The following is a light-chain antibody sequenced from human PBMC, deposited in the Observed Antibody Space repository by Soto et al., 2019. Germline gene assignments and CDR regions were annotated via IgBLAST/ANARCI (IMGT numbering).Light chain of an antibody. Sequence: EVVMTQSPATLSVSPVDKVSLSCISNQPISNTLAWYQQKPGQAPRRLIYAASTRATGVSARFSGSGSGTEFTLTVSNLQSEDLAVYYCQQYNNWPPYTFGQGTRLEIK. CDR3: QQYNNWPPYT. V-gene: IGKV3-15*01. CDR1: QPISNT. CDR2: AAS. J-gene: IGKJ5*01.